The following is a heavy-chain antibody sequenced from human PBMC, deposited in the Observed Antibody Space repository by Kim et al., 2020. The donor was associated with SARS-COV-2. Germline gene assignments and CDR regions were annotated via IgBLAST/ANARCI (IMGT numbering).Heavy chain of an antibody. CDR1: GGSFSGYY. Sequence: SETLSLTCAVYGGSFSGYYWSWIRQPPGKGLEWIGEINHSGSTNYNPSLKSRVTISVDTSKNQFSLKLSSVTAADTAVYYCARVSSCSSTSCYQDYWGQGTLVTVSS. CDR3: ARVSSCSSTSCYQDY. V-gene: IGHV4-34*01. J-gene: IGHJ4*02. CDR2: INHSGST. D-gene: IGHD2-2*01.